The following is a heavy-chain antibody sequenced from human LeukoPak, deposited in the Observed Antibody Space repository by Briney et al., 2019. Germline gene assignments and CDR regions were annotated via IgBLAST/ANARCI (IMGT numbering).Heavy chain of an antibody. CDR1: GFTFDDYA. Sequence: PGGSLRLSCAASGFTFDDYAMHWVRHAPGKGLEWVSSISWNSGSIGYADSVKGRFTISRDNAKNSLYLQMNSLRAEDTALYYCGKSPGSTYYYSLVDYWGQGTLVTVSS. CDR3: GKSPGSTYYYSLVDY. J-gene: IGHJ4*02. CDR2: ISWNSGSI. V-gene: IGHV3-9*01. D-gene: IGHD3-22*01.